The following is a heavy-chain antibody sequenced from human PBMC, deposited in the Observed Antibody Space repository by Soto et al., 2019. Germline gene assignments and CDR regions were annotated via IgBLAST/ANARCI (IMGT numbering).Heavy chain of an antibody. CDR1: GLTVSTNP. Sequence: EVQLVESGGGLVQPGGSLRLSCAASGLTVSTNPMSWVRQAPGKGLEWGSVIYTGGGTHYADSVKGRFTISRDNSKNTLNLQMNSLRPEAPAVYYCATDVSGHWGQGTLVTVSS. CDR2: IYTGGGT. J-gene: IGHJ4*02. V-gene: IGHV3-66*01. CDR3: ATDVSGH.